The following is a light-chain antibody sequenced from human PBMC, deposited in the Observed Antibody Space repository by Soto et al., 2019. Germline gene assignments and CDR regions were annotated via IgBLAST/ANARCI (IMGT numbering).Light chain of an antibody. CDR2: EVS. CDR3: TSFAPGRIYV. CDR1: SSGVGGYTF. Sequence: QSALTQPPSASESPGQSVTISCTGASSGVGGYTFVSWYQQFPGRAPKLLLYEVSKRPSGVPDRFSGSKSGNTASLTISGLQAEDEGDYYCTSFAPGRIYVFGSGTKLTVL. J-gene: IGLJ1*01. V-gene: IGLV2-8*01.